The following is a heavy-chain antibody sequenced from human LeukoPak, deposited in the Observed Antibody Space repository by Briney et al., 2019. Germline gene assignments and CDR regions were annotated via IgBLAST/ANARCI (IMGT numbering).Heavy chain of an antibody. CDR3: AKDMDHDYDDYGFDY. D-gene: IGHD4-17*01. J-gene: IGHJ4*02. CDR2: ISYDGSNK. CDR1: GLTFSSSW. Sequence: GGSWKLSCEAFGLTFSSSWMSWVGQAPGKGLGGVAFISYDGSNKYYADSVKGRCTISRDNSKNTVYLQMNSLRAEDTAVYYCAKDMDHDYDDYGFDYWGQGTPVTVSS. V-gene: IGHV3-30*18.